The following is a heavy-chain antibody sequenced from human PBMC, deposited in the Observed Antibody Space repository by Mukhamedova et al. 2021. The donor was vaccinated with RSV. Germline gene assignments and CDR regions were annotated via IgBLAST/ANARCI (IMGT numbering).Heavy chain of an antibody. CDR2: MKVNGGET. CDR3: ASEIPRSYWFDP. Sequence: GLEWMGIMKVNGGETIYAQTFQGRVTMTRDTSTSTVYMELSNLRSEDTAVYYCASEIPRSYWFDPWGQGTLVTVSS. J-gene: IGHJ5*02. V-gene: IGHV1-46*01. D-gene: IGHD3-10*01.